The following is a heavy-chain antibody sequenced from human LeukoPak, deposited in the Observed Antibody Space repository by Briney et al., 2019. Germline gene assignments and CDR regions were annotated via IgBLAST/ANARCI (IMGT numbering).Heavy chain of an antibody. J-gene: IGHJ4*02. V-gene: IGHV3-21*01. CDR2: ISSSSSYI. Sequence: GGSLRLSCAASGFTFSIYSMNWVRQAPGKGLEWVSSISSSSSYIYYADSVKGRFTISRDNAKNSLYLQMNSLRAEDTAVYYCARDLWSGYYFDYWGQGTLVTVSS. CDR1: GFTFSIYS. D-gene: IGHD3-3*01. CDR3: ARDLWSGYYFDY.